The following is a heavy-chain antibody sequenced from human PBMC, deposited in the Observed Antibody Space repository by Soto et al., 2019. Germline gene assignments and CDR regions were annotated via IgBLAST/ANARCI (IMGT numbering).Heavy chain of an antibody. D-gene: IGHD6-13*01. J-gene: IGHJ6*03. Sequence: QVQLVQSGAEVKKPGASVKVSCKASGYTFTSYYMHWVRQAPGQGLEWMGIINPSGGSTSYAQKFQGRVTMTRDTSTSTVYMELSSLRSEDTAVYYCASLAAAGSEDYYYYYMDVWGKGTTVTVSS. V-gene: IGHV1-46*03. CDR1: GYTFTSYY. CDR3: ASLAAAGSEDYYYYYMDV. CDR2: INPSGGST.